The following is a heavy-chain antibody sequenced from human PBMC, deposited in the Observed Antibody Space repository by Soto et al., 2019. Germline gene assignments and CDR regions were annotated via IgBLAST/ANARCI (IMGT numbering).Heavy chain of an antibody. V-gene: IGHV4-34*01. D-gene: IGHD3-22*01. CDR1: GRSFSGHS. Sequence: LSLTCAVYGRSFSGHSWTWIRQSPGKGLEWIGDINHSGRVNYSPSLKSRVTISLDTSKNQFSLTLSAVTAADTAMYYCSTRAYDTNGYYRFDPWGQGTLVTVSS. J-gene: IGHJ5*01. CDR2: INHSGRV. CDR3: STRAYDTNGYYRFDP.